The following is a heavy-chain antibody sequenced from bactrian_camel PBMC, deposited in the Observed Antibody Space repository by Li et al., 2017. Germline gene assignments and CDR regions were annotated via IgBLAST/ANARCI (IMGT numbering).Heavy chain of an antibody. CDR2: IYSDGSNT. V-gene: IGHV3-2*01. D-gene: IGHD6*01. J-gene: IGHJ4*01. CDR3: VRGWDDDTWSFNY. Sequence: QVQLVESGGGSVQAGGSLRLSCVASGFLLSVYDMSWVMNWVRQAPGKGLEWVSSIYSDGSNTYYADSVKGRFIISRDNAKNTLYLQLNSLKPEDTAEYYCVRGWDDDTWSFNYWGQGTQVTVS. CDR1: GFLLSVYD.